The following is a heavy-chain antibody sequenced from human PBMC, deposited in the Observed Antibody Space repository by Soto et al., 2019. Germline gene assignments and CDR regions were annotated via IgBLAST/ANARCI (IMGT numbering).Heavy chain of an antibody. CDR3: ARRHDSVFDN. Sequence: PGGAPRLSCAAPRFSLRTHCMHPGRQAPGKGPEWVTLISYDGGNKYYGDSVRGRFTISRDNANYTLYLEISSLRAGDTGVYYCARRHDSVFDNWGQGTLVTVSS. V-gene: IGHV3-30*03. J-gene: IGHJ4*02. D-gene: IGHD2-15*01. CDR2: ISYDGGNK. CDR1: RFSLRTHC.